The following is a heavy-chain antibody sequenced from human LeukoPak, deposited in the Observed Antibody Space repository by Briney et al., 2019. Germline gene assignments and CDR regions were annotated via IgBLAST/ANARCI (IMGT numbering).Heavy chain of an antibody. J-gene: IGHJ4*02. V-gene: IGHV3-53*01. D-gene: IGHD3-10*01. CDR3: ARDHYGSRSYPLDY. CDR2: IYSGGST. Sequence: GGSLRLSCAASGFTVSSNYMSWVRQAPGKGLEWVSVIYSGGSTYYADSVKGRFTISRDNSKNTLYLQMSSLRVEDTAVYYCARDHYGSRSYPLDYWGQGTLVTVSS. CDR1: GFTVSSNY.